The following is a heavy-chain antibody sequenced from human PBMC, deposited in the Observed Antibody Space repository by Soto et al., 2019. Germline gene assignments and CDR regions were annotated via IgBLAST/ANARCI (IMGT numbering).Heavy chain of an antibody. CDR2: IFYTGTA. Sequence: QVQLQESGPGLVKPSQTLSLTCTVSGGSINTGGYYWGWIRHLPGEGLEWIGHIFYTGTAYYNPSLRSRVTVSIDTSANQFSQHMYSVTAADTAMYYCARRLDDTPETFFNWFDPWGQGILVTVSS. CDR1: GGSINTGGYY. J-gene: IGHJ5*02. V-gene: IGHV4-31*03. CDR3: ARRLDDTPETFFNWFDP. D-gene: IGHD2-15*01.